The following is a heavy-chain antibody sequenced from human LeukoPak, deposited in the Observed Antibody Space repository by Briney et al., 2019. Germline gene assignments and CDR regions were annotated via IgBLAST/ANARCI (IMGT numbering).Heavy chain of an antibody. D-gene: IGHD6-6*01. CDR3: AREGSELVGGFDY. CDR1: GGTFSSYA. Sequence: ASVTVSCKASGGTFSSYAISWVRQAPGQGLEWMGGIIPIFGTANYAQKFQGRVTITADESTSTAYMELSSLRSEDTAVYYCAREGSELVGGFDYWGQGTLVTVSS. V-gene: IGHV1-69*13. CDR2: IIPIFGTA. J-gene: IGHJ4*02.